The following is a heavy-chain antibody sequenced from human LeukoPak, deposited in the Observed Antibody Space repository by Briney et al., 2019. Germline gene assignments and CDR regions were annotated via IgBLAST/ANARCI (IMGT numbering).Heavy chain of an antibody. V-gene: IGHV3-30*18. J-gene: IGHJ4*02. CDR1: GFTFSSYG. CDR2: ISYDGNNK. CDR3: AKVGKAVAAADY. Sequence: GRSLRLSCAASGFTFSSYGMHWVRQAPGKGLEWVAVISYDGNNKYYADSVKGRFTISRDNSKNTLYLQMNSLRAEDTAVYYCAKVGKAVAAADYWGQGTLVTVSS. D-gene: IGHD6-19*01.